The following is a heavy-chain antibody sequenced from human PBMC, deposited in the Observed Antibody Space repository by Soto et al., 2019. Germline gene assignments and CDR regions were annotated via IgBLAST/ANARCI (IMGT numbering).Heavy chain of an antibody. J-gene: IGHJ3*02. D-gene: IGHD3-16*01. CDR1: GFTFSSYA. CDR3: ATWGGGFDI. CDR2: ISYDGSNQ. Sequence: PGESLKISCAASGFTFSSYAMHWVRQAPGKGLEWVAVISYDGSNQYYADSVKGRFTVSRDNSKNTLYLQMNSLIPEDTAVYYCATWGGGFDIWGQGTMVTVSS. V-gene: IGHV3-30-3*01.